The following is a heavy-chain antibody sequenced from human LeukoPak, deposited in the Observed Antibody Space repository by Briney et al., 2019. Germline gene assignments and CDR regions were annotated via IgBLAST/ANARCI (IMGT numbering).Heavy chain of an antibody. V-gene: IGHV3-23*01. CDR3: AKAGIAVPATPEY. Sequence: GGSLRLSCAASGFTFSSYAMNWVRQAPGKGPEWVSVISSSGGTTYYSDSVKGRFIISRDNSKNTLYLQMNSLRAEDTAVYYCAKAGIAVPATPEYCGQGTQVTVSS. J-gene: IGHJ4*02. CDR1: GFTFSSYA. CDR2: ISSSGGTT. D-gene: IGHD6-19*01.